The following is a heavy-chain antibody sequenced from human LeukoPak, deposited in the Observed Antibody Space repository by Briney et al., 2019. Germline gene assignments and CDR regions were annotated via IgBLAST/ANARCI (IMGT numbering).Heavy chain of an antibody. CDR3: AKTSFGQIFTNSWYPLFYY. CDR1: GGSFSGYY. V-gene: IGHV4-34*01. D-gene: IGHD6-13*01. CDR2: LHNSRGA. J-gene: IGHJ4*02. Sequence: TSETLSLTCAASGGSFSGYYWCWIRQPPGKGLEWIGQLHNSRGATYNPSLEGRVTLSMDTSKRQFSLNLTSVTAADTAVYYCAKTSFGQIFTNSWYPLFYYWSPGNLVTVSS.